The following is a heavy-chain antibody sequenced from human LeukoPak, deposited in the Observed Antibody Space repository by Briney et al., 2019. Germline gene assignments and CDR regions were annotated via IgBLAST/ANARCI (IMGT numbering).Heavy chain of an antibody. V-gene: IGHV5-51*01. Sequence: GESLKISCKGSGYSFTSYWIGWVRQVPGKGLEWMGIIQPGDSDTRYSPSFQGQVTISADKSISTAYLQWTSLKASDTAMYFCARPVGATWNDAFDIWGQGTMVTVSS. CDR1: GYSFTSYW. D-gene: IGHD1-26*01. CDR3: ARPVGATWNDAFDI. J-gene: IGHJ3*02. CDR2: IQPGDSDT.